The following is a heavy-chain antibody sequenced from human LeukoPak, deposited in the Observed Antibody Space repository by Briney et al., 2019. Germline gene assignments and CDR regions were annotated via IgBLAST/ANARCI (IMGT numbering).Heavy chain of an antibody. CDR3: ARGGYSYGYGPIDY. Sequence: SETLSLTCTVSGGSISSSSYYWGWIRQPPGKGLEWIGSIYYSGSTYYNPSLKSRVTISVDTSKNQFSLKLSSVTAADTAVYYCARGGYSYGYGPIDYWGQGTLVTVSS. CDR2: IYYSGST. V-gene: IGHV4-39*01. J-gene: IGHJ4*02. CDR1: GGSISSSSYY. D-gene: IGHD5-18*01.